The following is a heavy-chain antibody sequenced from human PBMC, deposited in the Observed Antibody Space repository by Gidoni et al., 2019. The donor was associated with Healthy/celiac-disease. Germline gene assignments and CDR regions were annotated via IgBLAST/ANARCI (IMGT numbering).Heavy chain of an antibody. CDR2: ISSSSSYI. V-gene: IGHV3-21*01. CDR3: ARQLVHYYYMDV. J-gene: IGHJ6*03. D-gene: IGHD6-6*01. Sequence: EVQLVESGGGLVKPGGSLRLSCAASGFTFSSYSMNWVRQAPGKGLEWVSSISSSSSYIYYADSVKGRFTISRDNAKNSLYLQMNSLRAEDTAVYYCARQLVHYYYMDVWGKGTTVTVSS. CDR1: GFTFSSYS.